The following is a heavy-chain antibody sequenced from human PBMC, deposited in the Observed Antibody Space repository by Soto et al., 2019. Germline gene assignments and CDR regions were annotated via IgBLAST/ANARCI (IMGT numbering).Heavy chain of an antibody. Sequence: SETLSLTCTVSGGSVSSGSYYWSWIRQPPGKGLEWIGYIYYSGSTNYNPSLKSRVTISVDTSKNQFSLKLSSVTAADTAVYYCARGGNLGLYDFWSGYTWFDPWGQGTLVTVSS. CDR2: IYYSGST. CDR1: GGSVSSGSYY. CDR3: ARGGNLGLYDFWSGYTWFDP. D-gene: IGHD3-3*01. V-gene: IGHV4-61*01. J-gene: IGHJ5*02.